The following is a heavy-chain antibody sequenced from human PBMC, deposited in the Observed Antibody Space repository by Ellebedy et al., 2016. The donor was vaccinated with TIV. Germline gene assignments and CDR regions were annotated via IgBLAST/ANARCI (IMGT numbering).Heavy chain of an antibody. Sequence: PGGSLRLSCAASGLTFSSYWMHWVRQAPGKGLVWVSRVNSDGSSTTYADSVKGRFTISRDNAKHTLCLQMNSLRGEDTAVYYCVSSSPVIDYWGQGTLVTVSS. CDR3: VSSSPVIDY. V-gene: IGHV3-74*01. D-gene: IGHD6-13*01. J-gene: IGHJ4*02. CDR2: VNSDGSST. CDR1: GLTFSSYW.